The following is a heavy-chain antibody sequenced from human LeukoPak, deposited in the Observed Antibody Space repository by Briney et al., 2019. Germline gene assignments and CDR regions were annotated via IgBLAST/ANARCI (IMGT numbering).Heavy chain of an antibody. J-gene: IGHJ5*02. CDR1: GGSFSGYY. CDR2: INHSGST. Sequence: PSETLSLTCAVYGGSFSGYYWSWIRQPPGKGLEWIGEINHSGSTNYNPSLKSRVTISVDTSKNQFPLKLSSVTAADTAVYYCARGASIAVLYNWFDPWGQGTLVTVSS. D-gene: IGHD6-6*01. V-gene: IGHV4-34*01. CDR3: ARGASIAVLYNWFDP.